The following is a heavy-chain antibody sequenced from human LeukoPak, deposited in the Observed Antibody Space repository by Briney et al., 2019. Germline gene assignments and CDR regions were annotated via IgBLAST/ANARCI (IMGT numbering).Heavy chain of an antibody. CDR3: ARGRSYSSSWKRIYYYYYYMDV. J-gene: IGHJ6*03. D-gene: IGHD6-13*01. CDR1: GGSISSYY. CDR2: INHSGST. V-gene: IGHV4-34*01. Sequence: SETLSLTCTVSGGSISSYYWSWIRQPAGKGLEWIGEINHSGSTNYNPSLKSRVTISVDTSKNQFSLKLSSVTAADTAVYYCARGRSYSSSWKRIYYYYYYMDVWGKGTTVTVSS.